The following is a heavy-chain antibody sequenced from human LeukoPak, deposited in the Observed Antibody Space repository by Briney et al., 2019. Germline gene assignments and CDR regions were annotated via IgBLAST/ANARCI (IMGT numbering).Heavy chain of an antibody. CDR1: GGSVSSYQ. J-gene: IGHJ4*02. D-gene: IGHD7-27*01. CDR2: VSYSGNT. Sequence: SETLSLTCTVSGGSVSSYQWGWIRQPPGKGLEWIAYVSYSGNTNYNPSLRSRVTISIDTSKNQFSLRLSSVTAADTAVYYCTRWVALGPWDYWGQGTLVTVSS. CDR3: TRWVALGPWDY. V-gene: IGHV4-59*02.